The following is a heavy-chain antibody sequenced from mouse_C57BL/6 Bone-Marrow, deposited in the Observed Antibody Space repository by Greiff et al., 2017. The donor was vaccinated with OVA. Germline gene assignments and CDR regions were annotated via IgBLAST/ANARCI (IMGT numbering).Heavy chain of an antibody. Sequence: VQLQQPGAELVKPGASVKLSCKASGYTFTSYWMQWVKQRPGQGLEWIGEIDPSDSYTNYNQKFKGKATLTVDTSSSTAYKQLSSLTSEDSAVYYCARDYYGSEGFAYWGQGTLVTVSA. CDR3: ARDYYGSEGFAY. V-gene: IGHV1-50*01. D-gene: IGHD1-1*01. J-gene: IGHJ3*01. CDR2: IDPSDSYT. CDR1: GYTFTSYW.